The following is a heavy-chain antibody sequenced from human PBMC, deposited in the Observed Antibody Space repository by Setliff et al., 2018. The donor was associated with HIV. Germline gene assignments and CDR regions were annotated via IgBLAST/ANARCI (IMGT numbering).Heavy chain of an antibody. CDR2: IYPSGNI. J-gene: IGHJ5*02. V-gene: IGHV4-4*07. CDR1: GGSISRYY. Sequence: SETLSLTCTVSGGSISRYYWSWIRQPAGKGLEWIGRIYPSGNINYNPSLKNRVTISVDTSTNQFSLKLRSVTAADTAVYYCARCITSVGTRWFDPWGQGTLVTVSS. CDR3: ARCITSVGTRWFDP.